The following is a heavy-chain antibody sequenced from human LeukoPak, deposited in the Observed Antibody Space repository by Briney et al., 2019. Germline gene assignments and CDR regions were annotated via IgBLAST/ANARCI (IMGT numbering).Heavy chain of an antibody. Sequence: SETLSLTCTVSGGSISSYYWSWIRQPPGKGLEWIGEINHSGSTNYNPSLKSRVTISVDTSKNQFSLKLSSVTAADTAVYYCARGSGYSGYDWSRGLKRDWYFDLWGRGTLVTVSS. CDR1: GGSISSYY. CDR2: INHSGST. CDR3: ARGSGYSGYDWSRGLKRDWYFDL. V-gene: IGHV4-34*01. J-gene: IGHJ2*01. D-gene: IGHD5-12*01.